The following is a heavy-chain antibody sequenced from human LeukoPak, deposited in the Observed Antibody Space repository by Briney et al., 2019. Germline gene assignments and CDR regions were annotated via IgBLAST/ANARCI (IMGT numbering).Heavy chain of an antibody. Sequence: AASVKVSCKASGGTFSSYAISWVRQAPGQGLEWMGGIIPIFGTANYAQKFQGRVTITTDESTSTAYMELSSLRSEDTAVYYCARGGRKRITMVLPHFDYWGQGTLVTVSS. CDR3: ARGGRKRITMVLPHFDY. V-gene: IGHV1-69*05. D-gene: IGHD3-10*01. CDR1: GGTFSSYA. J-gene: IGHJ4*02. CDR2: IIPIFGTA.